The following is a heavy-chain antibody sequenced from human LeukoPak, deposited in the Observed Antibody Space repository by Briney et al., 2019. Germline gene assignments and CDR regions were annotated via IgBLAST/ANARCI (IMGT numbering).Heavy chain of an antibody. CDR2: IYYSGST. J-gene: IGHJ6*03. CDR3: ARVISSIFPYYMDV. V-gene: IGHV4-39*07. Sequence: KPSETLSLTCTVSGGLIRSSSYYWGWIRQPPGKGLEWIGNIYYSGSTYYSPSLKSRVTISVDTSKNHFSLKLSSVTAADTAVYYCARVISSIFPYYMDVWGKGTTVTVSS. CDR1: GGLIRSSSYY. D-gene: IGHD2-21*01.